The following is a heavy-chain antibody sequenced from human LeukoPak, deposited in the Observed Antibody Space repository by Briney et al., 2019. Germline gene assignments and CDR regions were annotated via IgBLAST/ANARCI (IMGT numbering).Heavy chain of an antibody. CDR1: GFTFSSYA. D-gene: IGHD3-22*01. V-gene: IGHV3-30*04. J-gene: IGHJ4*02. CDR3: TRDLSGHYSIDY. CDR2: ISNNGRNK. Sequence: PGGSLRLSCAASGFTFSSYAIHWVRQAPGKGLEWVAFISNNGRNKDYADSVKGRFTISRDNSKNTLYLRVNSLRPEDTAVYYCTRDLSGHYSIDYWGQGTLVTVSS.